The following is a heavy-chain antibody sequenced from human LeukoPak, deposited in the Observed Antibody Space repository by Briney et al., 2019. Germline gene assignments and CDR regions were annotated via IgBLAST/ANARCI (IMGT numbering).Heavy chain of an antibody. CDR3: ARDQEGFDY. CDR2: IYPRDGST. CDR1: GYTFTSNY. Sequence: ASVKVTCKASGYTFTSNYIHWVRQAPGQGLEWMGMIYPRDGSTSYAQKLQGRVAVTRDTSTSTVHMELSGLRSEDTAEYYCARDQEGFDYWGQGTLVTVSS. V-gene: IGHV1-46*01. J-gene: IGHJ4*02.